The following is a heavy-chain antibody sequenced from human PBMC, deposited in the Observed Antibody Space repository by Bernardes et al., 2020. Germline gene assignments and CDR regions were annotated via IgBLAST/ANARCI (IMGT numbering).Heavy chain of an antibody. CDR3: AREYGDYADY. V-gene: IGHV3-7*01. Sequence: GGSLRLSCAASGFTFSSYWLSWVRQAPGKGLGWVATIKKDGSEKYYVDSVKGRFTISRDTAKNSLYLQMNSLRAEDTAVYYCAREYGDYADYWGQGTLVTVSS. D-gene: IGHD4-17*01. CDR2: IKKDGSEK. J-gene: IGHJ4*02. CDR1: GFTFSSYW.